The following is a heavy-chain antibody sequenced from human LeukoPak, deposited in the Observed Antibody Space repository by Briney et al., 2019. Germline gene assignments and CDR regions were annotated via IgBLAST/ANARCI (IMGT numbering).Heavy chain of an antibody. V-gene: IGHV3-21*01. CDR1: GFTFSSYS. Sequence: GGSLRLSCAASGFTFSSYSMNWVRQAPGKGLEWVSSISSSSSYIYYADSVKGRFTISRDNANNSLYLQMNSLRAEDTAVYYCARLWFGELFGWFDPWGQGTLVTVSS. CDR3: ARLWFGELFGWFDP. CDR2: ISSSSSYI. J-gene: IGHJ5*02. D-gene: IGHD3-10*01.